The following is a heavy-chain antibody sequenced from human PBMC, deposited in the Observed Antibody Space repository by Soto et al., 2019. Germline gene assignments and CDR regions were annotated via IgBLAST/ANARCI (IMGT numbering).Heavy chain of an antibody. D-gene: IGHD6-19*01. CDR3: ARDPVAGTYFDY. J-gene: IGHJ4*02. V-gene: IGHV1-18*01. CDR1: GGTFSSYG. Sequence: ASVKVACKASGGTFSSYGISWVRQAPGQGLEWMGWINAYNGNTNYAQKLQGRVTMTTDTSTSTAYMELRSLRSDDTAVFYCARDPVAGTYFDYWGQGTLVTVSS. CDR2: INAYNGNT.